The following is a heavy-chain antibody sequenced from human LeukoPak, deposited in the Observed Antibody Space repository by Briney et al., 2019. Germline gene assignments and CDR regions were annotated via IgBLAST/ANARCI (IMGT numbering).Heavy chain of an antibody. CDR1: GGSISSYY. J-gene: IGHJ6*03. V-gene: IGHV4-39*07. CDR2: VYYTGST. Sequence: PSETLSLTCTVSGGSISSYYWSWIRQPPGKGLEWIGSVYYTGSTYHNPSLKSRVTISVDTSKNQFSLRLSSVTAADTAVYYCARGYCSGGSCYSYYYYNYMDVWGKGTTVTVSS. D-gene: IGHD2-15*01. CDR3: ARGYCSGGSCYSYYYYNYMDV.